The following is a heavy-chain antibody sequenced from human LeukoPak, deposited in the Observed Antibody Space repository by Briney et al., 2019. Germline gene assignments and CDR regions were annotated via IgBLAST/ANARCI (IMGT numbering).Heavy chain of an antibody. V-gene: IGHV4-30-4*01. D-gene: IGHD2-2*01. CDR3: AREGDGAVVPAAMGHYYHYYMDV. CDR1: GGSIGSRDYY. CDR2: ISDSGST. Sequence: SQTLSLTCTVSGGSIGSRDYYWSWIRQPPGKGLEWIGYISDSGSTRYNPSLKSRVIISVDTSKNHLSLKLSSVTAADTAVYYCAREGDGAVVPAAMGHYYHYYMDVWGKGTTVTVSS. J-gene: IGHJ6*03.